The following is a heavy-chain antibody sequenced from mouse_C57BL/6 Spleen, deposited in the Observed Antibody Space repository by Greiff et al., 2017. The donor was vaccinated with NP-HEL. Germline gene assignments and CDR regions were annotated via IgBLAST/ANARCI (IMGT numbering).Heavy chain of an antibody. CDR2: IDPETGGT. CDR3: TSGPNPGY. V-gene: IGHV1-15*01. J-gene: IGHJ2*01. CDR1: GYTFTDYE. Sequence: LVESGAELVRPGASVTLSCKASGYTFTDYEMHWVKQTPVHGLEWIGAIDPETGGTAYNQKFKGKAILTADKSSSTAYMELRSLTSEDSAVYYCTSGPNPGYWGQGTTLTVSS.